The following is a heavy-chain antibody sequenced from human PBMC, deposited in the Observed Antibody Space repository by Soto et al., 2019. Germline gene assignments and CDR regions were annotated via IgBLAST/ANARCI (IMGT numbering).Heavy chain of an antibody. CDR3: TRSGGSYSFGY. V-gene: IGHV3-73*02. J-gene: IGHJ4*02. CDR2: IRSKTHSYAK. CDR1: GFTLSGSA. D-gene: IGHD1-26*01. Sequence: EVQLVESGGGLVQPGESLKLSCAASGFTLSGSAVHWVRQASGKGLEWVGRIRSKTHSYAKEYIASVKGRFTMSRDDSNNTAYVQMNGLKTDDTAVYYCTRSGGSYSFGYWGQGTLVTVYS.